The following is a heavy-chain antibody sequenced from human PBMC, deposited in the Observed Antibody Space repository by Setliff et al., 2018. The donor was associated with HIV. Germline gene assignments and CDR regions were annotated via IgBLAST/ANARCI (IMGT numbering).Heavy chain of an antibody. CDR2: INPNNGGT. CDR3: ATDIPGPAINSGRIKNWFDP. CDR1: GGAFISHT. Sequence: GASVKVSCKASGGAFISHTFTWVRQAPGQGLEWMGWINPNNGGTNYAQKFQGRVTMTRDTSISTAYMELSRLRSEDTAVYYCATDIPGPAINSGRIKNWFDPWGEGTLVTVSS. D-gene: IGHD6-19*01. V-gene: IGHV1-2*02. J-gene: IGHJ5*02.